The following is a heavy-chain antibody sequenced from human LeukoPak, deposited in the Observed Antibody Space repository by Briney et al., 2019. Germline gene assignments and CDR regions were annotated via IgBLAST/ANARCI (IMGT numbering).Heavy chain of an antibody. Sequence: EGSLRLSCAASGFTFSDYYMSWIRQAPGKGLEWVSYISSSGSTIYYADSVKGRFTISRDNAKNSLYLQMNSLRAEDTAVHYCARGYYSGSYCYDYWGQGTLVTVSS. CDR3: ARGYYSGSYCYDY. CDR1: GFTFSDYY. CDR2: ISSSGSTI. J-gene: IGHJ4*02. V-gene: IGHV3-11*01. D-gene: IGHD1-26*01.